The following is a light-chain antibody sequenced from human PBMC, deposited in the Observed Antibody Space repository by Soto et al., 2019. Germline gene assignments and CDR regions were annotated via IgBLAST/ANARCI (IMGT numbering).Light chain of an antibody. CDR1: QSINSN. V-gene: IGKV3D-15*01. CDR3: QQYNAWPRIT. Sequence: EVVMTQSPATLSVSPGEGATLSCRASQSINSNLAWYQQKPGQAPRLLMYDASTRATGIPVRFSGSGSGTEFTLTISSLQSEDFAIHYCQQYNAWPRITFGGGTKVEIK. CDR2: DAS. J-gene: IGKJ4*01.